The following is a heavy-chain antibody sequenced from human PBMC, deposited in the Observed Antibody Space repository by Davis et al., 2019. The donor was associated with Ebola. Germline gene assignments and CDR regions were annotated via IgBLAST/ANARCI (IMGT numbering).Heavy chain of an antibody. CDR1: GFTFSSYE. CDR2: ISSSCSTI. D-gene: IGHD3-3*01. J-gene: IGHJ4*02. Sequence: PGGSLRLSCAASGFTFSSYEMNWVRQAPGKGLEWVSYISSSCSTIYYADSVKGRFTISRDNAKNSLYLQMNSLRAEDTAVYYCARGTFGVVIAFDYWGQGTLVTVSS. V-gene: IGHV3-48*03. CDR3: ARGTFGVVIAFDY.